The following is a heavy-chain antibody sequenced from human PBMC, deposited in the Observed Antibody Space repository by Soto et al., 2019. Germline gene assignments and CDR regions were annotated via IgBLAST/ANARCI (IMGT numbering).Heavy chain of an antibody. CDR3: ARAPETPPIVRVVVPYFFDS. D-gene: IGHD3-16*02. CDR2: IYYSGST. J-gene: IGHJ4*02. CDR1: GGSISSGGYY. Sequence: PSETLSLTCTVSGGSISSGGYYWSWIRQHPGKGLEWIGYIYYSGSTYYNPSLKSRVTISVDTSKNQFSLKLSSVTAADTAVYYCARAPETPPIVRVVVPYFFDSWGQGTLVTVSS. V-gene: IGHV4-31*03.